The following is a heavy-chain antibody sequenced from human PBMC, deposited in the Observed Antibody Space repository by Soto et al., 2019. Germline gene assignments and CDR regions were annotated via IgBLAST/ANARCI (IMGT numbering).Heavy chain of an antibody. CDR2: ILYDGSNK. CDR3: AQSRDAYNFYFYYGMDV. Sequence: PGGSLRLSCAASGFTFSNYGMHWVRQTPAKGLEWVALILYDGSNKYYADSVKGRFTICRDNSKNTLYLQVSSLRAEDTAVYYCAQSRDAYNFYFYYGMDVWGQGTTVTASS. D-gene: IGHD2-2*01. CDR1: GFTFSNYG. V-gene: IGHV3-30*18. J-gene: IGHJ6*02.